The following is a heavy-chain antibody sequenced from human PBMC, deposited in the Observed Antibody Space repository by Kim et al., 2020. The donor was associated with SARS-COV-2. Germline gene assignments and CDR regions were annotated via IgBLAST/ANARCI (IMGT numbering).Heavy chain of an antibody. CDR1: GYTFTSYG. D-gene: IGHD3-22*01. CDR3: ARDPATYYYDSSGYYPLFDY. V-gene: IGHV1-18*04. CDR2: ISAYNGNT. J-gene: IGHJ4*02. Sequence: ASVKVSCKASGYTFTSYGISWVRQAPGQGLEWMGWISAYNGNTNYAQKLQGRVTMTTDTSTSTAYMELRSLRSDDTAVYYCARDPATYYYDSSGYYPLFDYWGQGTLVTVSS.